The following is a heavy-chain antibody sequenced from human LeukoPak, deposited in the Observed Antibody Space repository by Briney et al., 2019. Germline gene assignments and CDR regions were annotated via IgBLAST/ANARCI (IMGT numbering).Heavy chain of an antibody. J-gene: IGHJ6*03. CDR1: GYTFTSYD. CDR2: MNPNSGNT. D-gene: IGHD3-3*01. CDR3: ARAAYYDFWSGYYLYYYYMDV. Sequence: ASVKVSCKASGYTFTSYDINWVRQATGQGVEWMGWMNPNSGNTGYAQKFQGRVTMTRNTSISTAYMELSSLRSEDTAVYYCARAAYYDFWSGYYLYYYYMDVWGKGTTVTVSS. V-gene: IGHV1-8*01.